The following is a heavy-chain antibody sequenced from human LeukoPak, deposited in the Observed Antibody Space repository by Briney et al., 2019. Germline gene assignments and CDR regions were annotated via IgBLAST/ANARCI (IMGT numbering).Heavy chain of an antibody. V-gene: IGHV3-74*01. J-gene: IGHJ4*02. CDR2: INEDGSST. Sequence: GGSLRLSCAASGYTFSRYWMHWVRQGPGKGLVWVSRINEDGSSTSYAESVRGRFTITRDNAKNTLYLQMNSLRAETADVYYCTTDTVSARDSWGQGTLVTVSS. CDR1: GYTFSRYW. CDR3: TTDTVSARDS. D-gene: IGHD6-19*01.